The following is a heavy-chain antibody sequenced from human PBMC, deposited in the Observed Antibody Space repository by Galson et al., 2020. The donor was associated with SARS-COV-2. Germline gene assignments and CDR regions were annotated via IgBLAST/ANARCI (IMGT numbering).Heavy chain of an antibody. Sequence: NSGGSLRLSCAASGFTFSDYYMSWIRQAPGKGLEWVSYISSSGSPIYYADSVKGRFTISRDNATNSLYLQMNSLRAEDTAVYYCASGDHAYYYYYGMDVWGQGTTVTVSS. D-gene: IGHD7-27*01. CDR1: GFTFSDYY. CDR2: ISSSGSPI. CDR3: ASGDHAYYYYYGMDV. J-gene: IGHJ6*02. V-gene: IGHV3-11*01.